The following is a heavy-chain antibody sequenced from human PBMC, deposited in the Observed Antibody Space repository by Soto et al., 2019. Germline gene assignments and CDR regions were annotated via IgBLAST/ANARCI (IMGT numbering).Heavy chain of an antibody. V-gene: IGHV1-2*02. CDR3: ARDKVAGDYYYYDMDV. CDR2: INPNSGGT. Sequence: ASGYTFTDYYMHWVRQAPGQGLEWMGWINPNSGGTNYAQKFQGRVTMTRDTSISTAYMEVSRLRSDDTAVYYCARDKVAGDYYYYDMDVWGQGTTVTVSS. CDR1: GYTFTDYY. D-gene: IGHD6-19*01. J-gene: IGHJ6*02.